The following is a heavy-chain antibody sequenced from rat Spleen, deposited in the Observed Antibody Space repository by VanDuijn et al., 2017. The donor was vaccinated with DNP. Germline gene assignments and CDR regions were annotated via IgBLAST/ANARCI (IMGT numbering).Heavy chain of an antibody. V-gene: IGHV5-25*01. CDR3: ARGINYGSYAMDA. CDR1: GFTFSNYD. CDR2: ISPSGGST. D-gene: IGHD1-3*01. J-gene: IGHJ4*01. Sequence: EVQLVESGGGLVQPGRSLKLSCAASGFTFSNYDMAWVRQAPTKGLEWVASISPSGGSTYYRDSVKGRFTVSRDNAKSSLYLQMDSLRSEDTATYYCARGINYGSYAMDAWGQGTSVTVSS.